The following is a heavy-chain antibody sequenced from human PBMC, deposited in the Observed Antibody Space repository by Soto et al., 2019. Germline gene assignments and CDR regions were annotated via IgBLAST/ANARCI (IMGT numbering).Heavy chain of an antibody. J-gene: IGHJ4*02. Sequence: QVQLVQSGAEVKKPGASVKVSCKASGYTFTSYAMHWVRQAPGQRLEWMGWINAGNGNTKYSQKFQGRVTITRDTSASTAYMELSSLRSEDTAVYYCARAGDDYGDYVFSNWGQGTLVTVSS. D-gene: IGHD4-17*01. CDR2: INAGNGNT. CDR1: GYTFTSYA. V-gene: IGHV1-3*01. CDR3: ARAGDDYGDYVFSN.